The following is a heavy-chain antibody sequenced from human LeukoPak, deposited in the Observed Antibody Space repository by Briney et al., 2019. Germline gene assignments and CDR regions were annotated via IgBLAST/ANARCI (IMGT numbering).Heavy chain of an antibody. CDR2: IYYSGST. D-gene: IGHD5-24*01. V-gene: IGHV4-59*01. J-gene: IGHJ5*02. CDR3: ARALRNGYNTGFDP. Sequence: PSETLSLTCTVSGGSFSNYYWSWIRQPAGKGLEWIGYIYYSGSTNYNLSLKSRVTISVDTSKTQFSLKLSSVTAADTAVYYCARALRNGYNTGFDPWGQGTLVTVSS. CDR1: GGSFSNYY.